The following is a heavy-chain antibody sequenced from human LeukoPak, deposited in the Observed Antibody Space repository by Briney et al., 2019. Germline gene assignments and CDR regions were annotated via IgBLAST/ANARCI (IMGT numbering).Heavy chain of an antibody. J-gene: IGHJ4*02. CDR1: SGSISRQY. CDR3: ARGGAAAEDY. Sequence: SETLSLTCTVSSGSISRQYWSWIRRPPGKGLEWIGEINHSGSTNYNPSLKSRVTISVDTSKNQFSLKLSSVTAADTAVYYCARGGAAAEDYWGQGTLVTVSS. CDR2: INHSGST. D-gene: IGHD6-13*01. V-gene: IGHV4-34*01.